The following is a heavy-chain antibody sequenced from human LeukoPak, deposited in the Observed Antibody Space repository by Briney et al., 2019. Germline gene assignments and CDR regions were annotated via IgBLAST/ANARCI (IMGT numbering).Heavy chain of an antibody. Sequence: ASVKVSCKASGGTFSSYAISWVRQAPGQGLEWMGRIIPIFGTANYAQKFQGRVTITTDESTSTAYMELSSLRSEDTAVYYCARGSKYYYYYYYMDVWGKGTTVTVSS. CDR1: GGTFSSYA. J-gene: IGHJ6*03. CDR2: IIPIFGTA. V-gene: IGHV1-69*05. CDR3: ARGSKYYYYYYYMDV.